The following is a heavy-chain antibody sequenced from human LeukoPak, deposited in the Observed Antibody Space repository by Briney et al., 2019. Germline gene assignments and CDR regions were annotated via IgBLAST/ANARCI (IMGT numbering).Heavy chain of an antibody. D-gene: IGHD3-16*01. CDR1: GFTFSIYW. CDR3: ARDGGIIRFGGQDV. V-gene: IGHV3-7*01. Sequence: GGSLRLSCAASGFTFSIYWMSWVRQAPGKGLEWVANMNRDGSEKNYVDSIKGRFTISRDNAANSLYLQMNSLGVEDTAVYYCARDGGIIRFGGQDVWGQGTTVIVS. J-gene: IGHJ6*02. CDR2: MNRDGSEK.